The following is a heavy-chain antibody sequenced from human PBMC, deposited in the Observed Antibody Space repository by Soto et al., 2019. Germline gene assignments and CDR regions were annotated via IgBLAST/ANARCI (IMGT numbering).Heavy chain of an antibody. J-gene: IGHJ5*02. Sequence: SETLSLTCTVSGGSIRGGASFWSWIRQPPGKGLEWIANVYYSGSSYYNPSLKSRLTISVDTTKNQFSLQLKSMTAADTAVYYCAKLSCTSSTCYFPGWFDPWGQGTLVTVSS. CDR3: AKLSCTSSTCYFPGWFDP. CDR2: VYYSGSS. D-gene: IGHD2-2*01. CDR1: GGSIRGGASF. V-gene: IGHV4-31*03.